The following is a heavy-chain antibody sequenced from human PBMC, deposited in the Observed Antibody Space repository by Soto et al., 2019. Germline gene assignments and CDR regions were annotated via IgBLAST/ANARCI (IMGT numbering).Heavy chain of an antibody. D-gene: IGHD3-22*01. CDR3: ARHYYDSTGYYRSPLGD. J-gene: IGHJ4*02. CDR2: INHVATT. Sequence: VQLQQWGAGLLKPSETLSLTCEVSGGPFGGYYWSWIRQPPGKGLEWIGEINHVATTNYNPSLKSRVTISLDMSKNQFSLKLTSVTAADTAVYYCARHYYDSTGYYRSPLGDWGQGTLVTVSS. CDR1: GGPFGGYY. V-gene: IGHV4-34*01.